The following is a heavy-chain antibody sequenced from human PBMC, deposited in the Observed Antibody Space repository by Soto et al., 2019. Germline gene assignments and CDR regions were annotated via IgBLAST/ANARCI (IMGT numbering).Heavy chain of an antibody. CDR2: IIPIFGTA. CDR1: GGTFSSYA. J-gene: IGHJ6*02. D-gene: IGHD3-3*01. V-gene: IGHV1-69*13. Sequence: SVKVPCKASGGTFSSYAISWVRQAPGRGLEWMGGIIPIFGTANYAQKFQGRVTITADESTSTAYMELSSLRSEDTAVYYCARDSHYDFWSGYYYYYYGMDVWGQGTTVTVSS. CDR3: ARDSHYDFWSGYYYYYYGMDV.